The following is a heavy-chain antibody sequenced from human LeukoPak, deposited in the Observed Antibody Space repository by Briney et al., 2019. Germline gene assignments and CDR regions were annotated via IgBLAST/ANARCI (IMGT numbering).Heavy chain of an antibody. CDR3: ARGEWELGYYMDV. V-gene: IGHV4-59*01. CDR2: IPYSGST. Sequence: SETLSLTCTVSGGSISSYYWNWIRQPPGKGLEWIGYIPYSGSTNYNPSLKSRVTTSVDTSKNQFSLKLSSVSAADTAVYYCARGEWELGYYMDVWGKGTTVTISS. CDR1: GGSISSYY. D-gene: IGHD1-26*01. J-gene: IGHJ6*03.